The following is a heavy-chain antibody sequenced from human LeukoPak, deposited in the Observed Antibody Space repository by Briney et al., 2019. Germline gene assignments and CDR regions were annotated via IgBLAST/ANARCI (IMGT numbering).Heavy chain of an antibody. Sequence: ASVKVSCKASGYTFTGYYMHWVRQAPGQGLEWMGWINPNSGGTNYAQKFQGRVTMTRDTSISTAYMELSRLRSDDTAVYYCARDPKHYDILTGYYHLGYYYYGMDVWGQGTRSPSP. CDR2: INPNSGGT. V-gene: IGHV1-2*02. D-gene: IGHD3-9*01. CDR3: ARDPKHYDILTGYYHLGYYYYGMDV. J-gene: IGHJ6*02. CDR1: GYTFTGYY.